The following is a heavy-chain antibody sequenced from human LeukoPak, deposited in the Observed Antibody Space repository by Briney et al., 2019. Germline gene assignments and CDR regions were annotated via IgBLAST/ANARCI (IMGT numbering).Heavy chain of an antibody. CDR2: IYYSGST. D-gene: IGHD3-10*01. Sequence: SETLSLTCTASGGSISSYYWSWIRQPPGKGLERIGYIYYSGSTNYNPSLKSRVTISVDTSKNQFSLKLSSVTAADTAVYYCARHLRSMVRGVITTYYYYGMDVWGQGTTVTVSS. V-gene: IGHV4-59*08. CDR1: GGSISSYY. J-gene: IGHJ6*02. CDR3: ARHLRSMVRGVITTYYYYGMDV.